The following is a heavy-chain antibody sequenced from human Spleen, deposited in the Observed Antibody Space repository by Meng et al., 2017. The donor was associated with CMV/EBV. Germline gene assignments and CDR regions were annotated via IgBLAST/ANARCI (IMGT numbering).Heavy chain of an antibody. CDR1: GFTFSSYT. Sequence: GESLKISCAASGFTFSSYTMNWVRQVPGKGLVWLSRIYSDGISTRYADSVKGRFTISRDNAKNTLYLQMNGLRAEDTAVYYCAREPGRGAFDIWGQGTMVTVSS. V-gene: IGHV3-74*01. CDR3: AREPGRGAFDI. D-gene: IGHD3-10*01. J-gene: IGHJ3*02. CDR2: IYSDGIST.